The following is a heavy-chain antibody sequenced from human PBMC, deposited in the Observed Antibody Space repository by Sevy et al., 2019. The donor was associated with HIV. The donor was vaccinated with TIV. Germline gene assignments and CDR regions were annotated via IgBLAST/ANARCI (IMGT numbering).Heavy chain of an antibody. Sequence: ASVKVSCKASGFNFASYDIYWVRQATGQGLEWMGWMNTNTGNTGFAQKFQGRVTMTRNTSITTAYMELSNLRSEDTDVYYCARVSGWHLRYGMDVWGQGTTVTVSS. CDR2: MNTNTGNT. CDR1: GFNFASYD. V-gene: IGHV1-8*02. D-gene: IGHD6-19*01. CDR3: ARVSGWHLRYGMDV. J-gene: IGHJ6*02.